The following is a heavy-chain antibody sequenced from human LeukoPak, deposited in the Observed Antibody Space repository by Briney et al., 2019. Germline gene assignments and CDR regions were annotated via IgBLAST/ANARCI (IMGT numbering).Heavy chain of an antibody. D-gene: IGHD1-26*01. CDR3: ARGRKWELLLSY. V-gene: IGHV1-8*01. Sequence: GASVKVSCKASGYTFASYDINWVRQATGQGLEWMGWMNPNSGNTGYAQKFQGRVTMTRNTSISTAYMELSSLRSEDTAVYYCARGRKWELLLSYWGQGTLVTVSS. CDR1: GYTFASYD. J-gene: IGHJ4*02. CDR2: MNPNSGNT.